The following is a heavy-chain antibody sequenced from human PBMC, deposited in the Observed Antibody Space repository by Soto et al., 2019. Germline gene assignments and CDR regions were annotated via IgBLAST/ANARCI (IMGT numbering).Heavy chain of an antibody. CDR3: AKEGIGTVTNYYYYYGMDV. V-gene: IGHV3-23*01. D-gene: IGHD4-4*01. CDR2: ISGRGGST. CDR1: GFTFSSYA. J-gene: IGHJ6*02. Sequence: GGSVRLSCAASGFTFSSYAMSWVRQAPGKELEWVSAISGRGGSTYYADSVKGRFTISRDNSKNTLYLQMNSLRAEDTAVYYCAKEGIGTVTNYYYYYGMDVWGQGTTVTVSS.